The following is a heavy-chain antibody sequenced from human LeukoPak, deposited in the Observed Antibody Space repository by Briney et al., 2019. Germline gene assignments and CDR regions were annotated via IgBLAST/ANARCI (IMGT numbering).Heavy chain of an antibody. CDR3: TLHYYDSSGYYPLHDY. CDR2: IRSKANSYAT. V-gene: IGHV3-73*01. Sequence: GGSLRLSCAASGFTFSGSAMHWVRQASGKGLEWVGRIRSKANSYATAYAASVKGRFTISRDDSKNTAYLQTNSLKTEDTAVYYCTLHYYDSSGYYPLHDYWGQGTLVTVSS. CDR1: GFTFSGSA. J-gene: IGHJ4*02. D-gene: IGHD3-22*01.